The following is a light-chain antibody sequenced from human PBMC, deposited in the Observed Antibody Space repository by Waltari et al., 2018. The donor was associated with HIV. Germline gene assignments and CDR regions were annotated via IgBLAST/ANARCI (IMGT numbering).Light chain of an antibody. J-gene: IGLJ2*01. Sequence: QSVLTPPPSASGTPGQRVTIPCSGSSSNTGSNYVPRYQQLPGTAPKPPIYRNNQRPSGVPDRFSGSKSGTSASMAISGLRSEDEADYYCAAWDDSLSVVVFGGGTKLTVL. CDR3: AAWDDSLSVVV. CDR2: RNN. V-gene: IGLV1-47*01. CDR1: SSNTGSNY.